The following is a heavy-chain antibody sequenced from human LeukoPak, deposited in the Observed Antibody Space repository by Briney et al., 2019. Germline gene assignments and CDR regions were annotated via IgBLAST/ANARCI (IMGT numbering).Heavy chain of an antibody. Sequence: SETLSLTCAVSGVSISSSNWWSWVRQPPGKGLEWIGEIYHSGSTNYNPSLKSRVTISVDKSKNQFSLKLSSVTAADTAVYYCARGAYCSSTSCYVGFAYGMDVWGQGTTVTVSS. CDR3: ARGAYCSSTSCYVGFAYGMDV. D-gene: IGHD2-2*01. J-gene: IGHJ6*02. CDR1: GVSISSSNW. CDR2: IYHSGST. V-gene: IGHV4-4*02.